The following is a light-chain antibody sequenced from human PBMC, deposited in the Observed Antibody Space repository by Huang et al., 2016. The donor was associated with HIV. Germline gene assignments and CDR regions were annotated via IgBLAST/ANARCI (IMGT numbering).Light chain of an antibody. CDR3: QQYYSTPRT. Sequence: DIVMTQSPDSLAVSLGERATINCKSNQSVLYSSNNKNYLTWYQQKPGQPPNLLIYWASTRESGVPDRFSGSGSGTDFTLTISSLQAEDVAVYYCQQYYSTPRTFGQGTKLEIK. V-gene: IGKV4-1*01. J-gene: IGKJ2*01. CDR1: QSVLYSSNNKNY. CDR2: WAS.